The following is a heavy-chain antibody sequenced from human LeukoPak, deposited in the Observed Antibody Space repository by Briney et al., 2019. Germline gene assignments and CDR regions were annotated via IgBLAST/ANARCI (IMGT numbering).Heavy chain of an antibody. CDR3: ARVPPLGYCSGGSCYHHGMDV. D-gene: IGHD2-15*01. CDR1: GYTFTSYY. J-gene: IGHJ6*02. CDR2: INPSGGST. Sequence: ASVKVSCKASGYTFTSYYMHWVRQAPGQGLEWMGIINPSGGSTSYAQKFQGRVTMTRDTSTSTVYMELSSLRSEDTAVYYCARVPPLGYCSGGSCYHHGMDVWGQGTTVTVSS. V-gene: IGHV1-46*01.